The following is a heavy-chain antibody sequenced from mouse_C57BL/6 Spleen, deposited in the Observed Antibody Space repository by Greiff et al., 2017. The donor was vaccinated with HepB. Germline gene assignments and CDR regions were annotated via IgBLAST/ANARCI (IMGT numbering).Heavy chain of an antibody. J-gene: IGHJ1*03. CDR3: ARHDYYGSSPYFDV. CDR1: GFTFTDYY. V-gene: IGHV7-3*01. D-gene: IGHD1-1*01. Sequence: EVMLVESGGGLVQPGGSLSLSCAASGFTFTDYYMSWVRQPPGKALEWLGFIRNKANGYTTEYSASVKGRFTISRDNSQSILYLQMNALRAEDSATYYCARHDYYGSSPYFDVWGTGTTVTVSS. CDR2: IRNKANGYTT.